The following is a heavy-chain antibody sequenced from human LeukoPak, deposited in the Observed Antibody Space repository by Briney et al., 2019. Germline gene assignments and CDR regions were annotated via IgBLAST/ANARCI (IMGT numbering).Heavy chain of an antibody. CDR2: IYYSGST. Sequence: SETLSLTCTVSGGSISSYYWSWIRQPPGKGLEWIGYIYYSGSTNYNPSLKSRVTISVDTSKNQFSLKLSSVTAADTALYYCARGTTVLYYMDVWGKGTTVTVSS. V-gene: IGHV4-59*08. CDR1: GGSISSYY. CDR3: ARGTTVLYYMDV. J-gene: IGHJ6*03. D-gene: IGHD4-17*01.